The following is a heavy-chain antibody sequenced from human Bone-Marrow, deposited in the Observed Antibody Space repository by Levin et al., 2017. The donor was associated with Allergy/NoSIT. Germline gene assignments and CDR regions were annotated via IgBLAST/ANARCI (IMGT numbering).Heavy chain of an antibody. CDR1: GFTFSSYA. V-gene: IGHV3-23*01. J-gene: IGHJ3*02. CDR2: IVGSGGTT. D-gene: IGHD3-22*01. CDR3: AKTVYEWLLPDDAFHI. Sequence: HPGGSLRLSCGATGFTFSSYAMTWVRQTPGKGLEWVSSIVGSGGTTYYADSVKGRFTISRDNSKNTLFLQMKSLRVEDTAIYYCAKTVYEWLLPDDAFHIWGQGTEVTVSS.